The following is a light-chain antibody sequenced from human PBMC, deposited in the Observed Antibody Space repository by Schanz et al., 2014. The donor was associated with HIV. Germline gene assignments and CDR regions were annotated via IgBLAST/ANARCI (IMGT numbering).Light chain of an antibody. CDR3: QKYNSAPLT. Sequence: DIQMTQSPSSLSASVGDRVTLTCRASQGISNYLAWYQQKPGKVPKLLIYGASTLHSGVPSRFSGSGSGTDFTLTISSLQPEDVATYYCQKYNSAPLTFGPGTKVDIK. V-gene: IGKV1-27*01. CDR2: GAS. J-gene: IGKJ3*01. CDR1: QGISNY.